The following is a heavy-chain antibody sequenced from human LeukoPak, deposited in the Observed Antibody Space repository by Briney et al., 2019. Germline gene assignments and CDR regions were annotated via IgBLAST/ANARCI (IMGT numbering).Heavy chain of an antibody. CDR2: ISSSGRTI. D-gene: IGHD2-2*01. Sequence: PGGSLRLSCAASGFTFSDYYMSWIRQLQGRGLEWVSYISSSGRTIYYADSEKGRFTISRDNAKTSLYLHMNSLRAEDTAVYYCARADCSSTNCYEFDYWGQGTLVTVSS. CDR3: ARADCSSTNCYEFDY. V-gene: IGHV3-11*04. J-gene: IGHJ4*02. CDR1: GFTFSDYY.